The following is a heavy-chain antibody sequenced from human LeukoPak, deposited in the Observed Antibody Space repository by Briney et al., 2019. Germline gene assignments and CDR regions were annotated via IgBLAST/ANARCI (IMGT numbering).Heavy chain of an antibody. J-gene: IGHJ4*02. Sequence: GGSLRLSCAASGFTFSSYAMSWVRQAPGKGLEWVSAISGSGGSTYYADSLKGRFTISRDNSKNTLYLQMNSRGAEETAVYYCAKWGEDTAMVTFDYWGQGTLVTVSS. CDR3: AKWGEDTAMVTFDY. D-gene: IGHD5-18*01. V-gene: IGHV3-23*01. CDR1: GFTFSSYA. CDR2: ISGSGGST.